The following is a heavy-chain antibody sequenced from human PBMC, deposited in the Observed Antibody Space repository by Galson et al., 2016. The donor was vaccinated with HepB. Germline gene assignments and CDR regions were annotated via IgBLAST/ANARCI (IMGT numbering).Heavy chain of an antibody. CDR3: ARWGERRGGNIVRAHEDYGIDV. J-gene: IGHJ6*02. CDR2: LDPGDSYS. V-gene: IGHV5-10-1*01. Sequence: QSGAEVKRPGESLRISCETSGYRFTGYYIIWVRQMPGKGLEWMGKLDPGDSYSTYSPSFQGHVTIAVDKSISTAYLQWNSVKASDTAIYYCARWGERRGGNIVRAHEDYGIDVWGQGTAVTVAS. D-gene: IGHD2/OR15-2a*01. CDR1: GYRFTGYY.